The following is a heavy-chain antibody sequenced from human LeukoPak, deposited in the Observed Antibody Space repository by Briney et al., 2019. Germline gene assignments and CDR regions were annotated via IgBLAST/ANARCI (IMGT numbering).Heavy chain of an antibody. J-gene: IGHJ4*02. V-gene: IGHV5-51*01. Sequence: PGESLKISCKGSGYGFTSYWIGWVRQMPGKGLEWMGIIYPGDSDTRYSPSFQGQATISADKSISTAYLQWSSLKASDTAMYYCARLSPEYSSGWNDYWGQGTLVTVSS. CDR2: IYPGDSDT. CDR3: ARLSPEYSSGWNDY. D-gene: IGHD6-19*01. CDR1: GYGFTSYW.